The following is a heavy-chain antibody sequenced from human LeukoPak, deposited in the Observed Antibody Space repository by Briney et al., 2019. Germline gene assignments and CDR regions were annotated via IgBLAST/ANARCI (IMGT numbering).Heavy chain of an antibody. Sequence: PGGSLRLSCVASGITFNTYQMIWVRQAPGKGLEWVSYISDGGSATYYAGSVKGRFTISRDNAKNSLYLQMNSLRGEDTAVYYCARRPNSGSHFDYWGQGTLVTVSS. CDR3: ARRPNSGSHFDY. D-gene: IGHD1-26*01. CDR2: ISDGGSAT. V-gene: IGHV3-48*03. CDR1: GITFNTYQ. J-gene: IGHJ4*02.